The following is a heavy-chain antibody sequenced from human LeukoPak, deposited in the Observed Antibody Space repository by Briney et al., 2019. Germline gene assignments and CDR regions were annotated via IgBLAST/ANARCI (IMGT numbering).Heavy chain of an antibody. CDR3: ATMDFYFDY. V-gene: IGHV4-39*01. D-gene: IGHD3/OR15-3a*01. J-gene: IGHJ4*02. Sequence: PSETLSLTCTVSGGSISSSSYYWGWIRQPPGKGLEWIGSIYYSGSTYYNPSLKSRVTISVDTSKNQFSLKLSSVIAADTAVYYCATMDFYFDYWGQGTLVTVSS. CDR1: GGSISSSSYY. CDR2: IYYSGST.